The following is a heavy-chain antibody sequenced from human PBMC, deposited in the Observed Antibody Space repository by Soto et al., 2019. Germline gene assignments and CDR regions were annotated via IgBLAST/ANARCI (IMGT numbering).Heavy chain of an antibody. Sequence: SETLSLTCAVYGGSFSGYYWSWIRQPPGKGLEWIGEINHSGSTNYNPSLKSRVTISVDTSKNQFSLKLSSVTAADTAVYYCARGGDEVTANGYYDLWGRGTLVTVSS. CDR1: GGSFSGYY. CDR3: ARGGDEVTANGYYDL. D-gene: IGHD2-21*02. V-gene: IGHV4-34*01. CDR2: INHSGST. J-gene: IGHJ2*01.